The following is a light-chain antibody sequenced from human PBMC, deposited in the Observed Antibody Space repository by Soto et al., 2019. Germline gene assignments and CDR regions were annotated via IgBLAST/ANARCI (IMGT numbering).Light chain of an antibody. Sequence: IVMTQCPYSLSVSPGERATLSCRASQSLXEKVGWYEQKSGQTTRILISGESTGATEIPDRFSGSGSGKAFTLTISSLQSEEFAVYYCQQYDKWPRWTFGQGTKVDIK. CDR3: QQYDKWPRWT. V-gene: IGKV3-15*01. CDR2: GES. CDR1: QSLXEK. J-gene: IGKJ1*01.